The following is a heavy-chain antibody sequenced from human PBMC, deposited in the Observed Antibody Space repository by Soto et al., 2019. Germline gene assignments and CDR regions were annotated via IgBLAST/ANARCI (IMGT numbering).Heavy chain of an antibody. V-gene: IGHV3-30-3*01. D-gene: IGHD6-13*01. Sequence: GGSLRLSCAASGFTFSSYAMHWVRRAPGKGLEWVAVISYDGSNKYNADSVKGRFTISRDNSKNTLYLQMNSLRAEDTAMYYCARSYSSSWYPDRDAFDIWGQGTMVTVSS. J-gene: IGHJ3*02. CDR3: ARSYSSSWYPDRDAFDI. CDR1: GFTFSSYA. CDR2: ISYDGSNK.